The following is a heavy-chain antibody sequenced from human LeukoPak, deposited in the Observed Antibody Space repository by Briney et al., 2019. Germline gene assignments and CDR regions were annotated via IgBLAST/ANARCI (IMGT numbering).Heavy chain of an antibody. CDR3: AKAGYGSPYYYYIDV. V-gene: IGHV3-53*01. CDR2: IYSGGST. J-gene: IGHJ6*03. CDR1: GFTVSSNY. D-gene: IGHD6-13*01. Sequence: GGSLRLSCAASGFTVSSNYMSWVRQAPGKGLEWVSVIYSGGSTYYADSVKGRFTISRDNSKNTLYLQMNSLRAEDTAVYYCAKAGYGSPYYYYIDVWGKGTTVTVSS.